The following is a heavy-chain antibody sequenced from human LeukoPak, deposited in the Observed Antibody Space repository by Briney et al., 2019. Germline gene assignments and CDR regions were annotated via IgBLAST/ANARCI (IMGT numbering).Heavy chain of an antibody. CDR2: ISGSGGST. CDR3: AIKTGDYGGNSLDY. CDR1: GFTFSSYA. V-gene: IGHV3-23*01. D-gene: IGHD4-23*01. J-gene: IGHJ4*02. Sequence: PGGSLRLSCAASGFTFSSYAMSWVRQAPGKGLEWVSAISGSGGSTYYADSVKGRFTISRDNSKNTLYLQMNSLRAEDTAVYYCAIKTGDYGGNSLDYWGQGTLVTVSS.